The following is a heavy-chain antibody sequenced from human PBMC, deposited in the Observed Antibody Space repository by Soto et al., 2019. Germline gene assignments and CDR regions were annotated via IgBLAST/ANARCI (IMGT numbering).Heavy chain of an antibody. CDR3: ARGLGVLDAFDI. D-gene: IGHD3-10*01. Sequence: AYVKFSCQAYGYTFTRYYMHCARQSPGQGLAWMGIINPSGGSTSYAQKFQGRVTMTRDTSTSTVYMELSSLRSEDTAVYYCARGLGVLDAFDIWGQGTMAPV. CDR2: INPSGGST. V-gene: IGHV1-46*01. J-gene: IGHJ3*02. CDR1: GYTFTRYY.